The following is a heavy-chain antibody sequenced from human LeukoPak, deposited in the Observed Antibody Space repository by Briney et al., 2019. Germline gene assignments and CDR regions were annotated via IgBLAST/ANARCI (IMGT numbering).Heavy chain of an antibody. CDR3: AXGFGYRKTNWFDP. CDR2: INHSGST. D-gene: IGHD5-12*01. V-gene: IGHV4-34*01. CDR1: GGSFSGYY. Sequence: SETLSLTCAVYGGSFSGYYWSWIRQPPGKGLEWIGEINHSGSTNYNPSLKSRVTISVDTSKNKFSLKLSSVTAADTAVYYCAXGFGYRKTNWFDPWGQGTLVTVSS. J-gene: IGHJ5*02.